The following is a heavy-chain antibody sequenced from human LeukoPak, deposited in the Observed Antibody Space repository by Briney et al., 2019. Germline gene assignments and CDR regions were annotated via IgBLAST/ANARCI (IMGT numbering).Heavy chain of an antibody. Sequence: SETLSLTCTVSGGSISSYYWSWIRQPPGKGLEWIGYIYYSGSTNYNPSLKSRVTISVDTSKNQFSLKLSSVTAADTAVYYCAGALNCMDAFDIWGQGTMVTVSS. CDR1: GGSISSYY. CDR2: IYYSGST. V-gene: IGHV4-59*08. J-gene: IGHJ3*02. D-gene: IGHD1-1*01. CDR3: AGALNCMDAFDI.